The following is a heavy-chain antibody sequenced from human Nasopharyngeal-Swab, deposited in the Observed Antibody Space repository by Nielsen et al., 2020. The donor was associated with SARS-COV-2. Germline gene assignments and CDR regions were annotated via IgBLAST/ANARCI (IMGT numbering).Heavy chain of an antibody. CDR1: GFTFDDYG. CDR2: INWNGGST. D-gene: IGHD2-2*01. Sequence: GESLKVSCADSGFTFDDYGMSWVRQAPGEGLEWVSGINWNGGSTGYADSVKGRFTISRDNAKNSLYLQMNSLRAEDTALYHCARWGVVVPAAQGGGWFDPWGQGTLVTVSS. CDR3: ARWGVVVPAAQGGGWFDP. J-gene: IGHJ5*02. V-gene: IGHV3-20*01.